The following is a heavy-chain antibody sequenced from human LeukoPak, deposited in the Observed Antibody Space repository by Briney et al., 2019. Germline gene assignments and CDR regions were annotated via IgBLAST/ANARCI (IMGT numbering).Heavy chain of an antibody. V-gene: IGHV3-23*01. CDR3: AKERGDSRGKYYFDY. J-gene: IGHJ4*02. Sequence: GGSLRLSCAASGFTFSSYAMSWVRQAPGKGLEWVSAISGSGGSTYYADSVKGRFTIFRDNSKNTLYLQMNSLRAEDTAVYYCAKERGDSRGKYYFDYWGQGTLVTVSS. CDR1: GFTFSSYA. CDR2: ISGSGGST. D-gene: IGHD2-21*02.